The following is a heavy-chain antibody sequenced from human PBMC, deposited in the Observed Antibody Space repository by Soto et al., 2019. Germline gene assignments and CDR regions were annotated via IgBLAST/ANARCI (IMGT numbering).Heavy chain of an antibody. CDR1: GGSISSGGYS. V-gene: IGHV4-30-2*01. Sequence: SETLSLTCAVSGGSISSGGYSLSWIRQPPGKGLEWIGYIYHSGSTYYNPSLKGRVTISVDRSKNQFSLKLSSVTAADTAVYYCARGGLLPDYWGQGTLVTVSS. CDR2: IYHSGST. D-gene: IGHD6-19*01. CDR3: ARGGLLPDY. J-gene: IGHJ4*02.